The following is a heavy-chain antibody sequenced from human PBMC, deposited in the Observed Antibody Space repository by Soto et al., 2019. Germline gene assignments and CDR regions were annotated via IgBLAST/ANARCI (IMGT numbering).Heavy chain of an antibody. CDR2: IIPIFGTA. CDR3: ARDHSSYDSSGYLDYYYGMDV. J-gene: IGHJ6*02. V-gene: IGHV1-69*13. D-gene: IGHD3-22*01. CDR1: GGTFSSYA. Sequence: SVKVSCKASGGTFSSYAISWVRQAPGQGLEWMGGIIPIFGTANYAQKFRGRVTITADESTSTAYMELSSLRSEDTAVYYCARDHSSYDSSGYLDYYYGMDVWGQGTTVTVSS.